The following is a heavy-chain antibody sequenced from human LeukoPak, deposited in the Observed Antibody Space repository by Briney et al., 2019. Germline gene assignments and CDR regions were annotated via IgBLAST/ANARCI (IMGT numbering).Heavy chain of an antibody. J-gene: IGHJ4*02. CDR1: GGSFSGYY. Sequence: SETLSLTCAVYGGSFSGYYWSWIRQPPGKGLEWIGEINHSGSTNYNPSLKSRVTISVDTSKNQFSLKLSSVTAADTAVYYCARENDFQDYWGQGTLVTVSS. V-gene: IGHV4-34*01. D-gene: IGHD3-3*01. CDR3: ARENDFQDY. CDR2: INHSGST.